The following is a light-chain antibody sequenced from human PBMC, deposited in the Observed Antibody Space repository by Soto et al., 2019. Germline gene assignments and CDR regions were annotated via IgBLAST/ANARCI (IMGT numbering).Light chain of an antibody. CDR2: DAS. J-gene: IGKJ4*01. Sequence: EIVLTQSPATLSLSPGERATLSCRASQSVSSYLAWYQQKPGQAPRLLIYDASNTATGIPARFSGSGSGTDFTLTISSLEPEDFAVYYWQQRSNWTLTFGGGTKVDIK. CDR1: QSVSSY. CDR3: QQRSNWTLT. V-gene: IGKV3-11*01.